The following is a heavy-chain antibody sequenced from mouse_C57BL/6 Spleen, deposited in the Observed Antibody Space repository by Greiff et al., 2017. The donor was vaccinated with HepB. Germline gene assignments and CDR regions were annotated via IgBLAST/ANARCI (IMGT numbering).Heavy chain of an antibody. J-gene: IGHJ3*01. CDR3: TPRSSGGFAY. V-gene: IGHV1-15*01. CDR1: GYTFTDYE. D-gene: IGHD1-1*01. Sequence: QVQLQQSGAELVRPGASVTLSCKASGYTFTDYEMHWVKQTPVHGLEWIGAIDPETGGTAYNQKFKGKAILTADKSSSTAYMELRSLTSEDSAVYYCTPRSSGGFAYWGQGTLVTVSA. CDR2: IDPETGGT.